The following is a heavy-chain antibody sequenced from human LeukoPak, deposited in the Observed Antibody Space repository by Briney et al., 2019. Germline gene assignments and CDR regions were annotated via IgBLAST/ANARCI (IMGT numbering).Heavy chain of an antibody. CDR3: AKDMAAYYYASGNIDY. V-gene: IGHV3-43*01. Sequence: GGSLRLSCAASGFTFSDYYMSWIRQAPGKGLEWVSLINWDGDITEYADSVKGRFTISRDNSKNSLYLQMNSLRAEDTALYYYAKDMAAYYYASGNIDYWGQGTLVTVSS. J-gene: IGHJ4*02. CDR1: GFTFSDYY. CDR2: INWDGDIT. D-gene: IGHD3-10*01.